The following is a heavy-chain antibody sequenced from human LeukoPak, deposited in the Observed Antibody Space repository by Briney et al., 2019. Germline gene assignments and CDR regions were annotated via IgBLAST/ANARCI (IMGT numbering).Heavy chain of an antibody. V-gene: IGHV3-74*01. CDR1: GFTFSSYW. Sequence: TGGSLRLSCAASGFTFSSYWMHWVRQAQGKGLVWVSRINSDGSSTSYADSVKGRFTISRDNAKNTLYLQMNSLRAEDTAVYYCARGINMIVVGKYGMDVWGQGTTVTVSS. CDR3: ARGINMIVVGKYGMDV. J-gene: IGHJ6*02. D-gene: IGHD3-22*01. CDR2: INSDGSST.